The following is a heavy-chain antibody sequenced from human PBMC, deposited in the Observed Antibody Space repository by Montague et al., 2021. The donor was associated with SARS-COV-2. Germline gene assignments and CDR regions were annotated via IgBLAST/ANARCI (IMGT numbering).Heavy chain of an antibody. D-gene: IGHD3-22*01. CDR1: GFTFRSYW. J-gene: IGHJ3*02. V-gene: IGHV3-74*01. CDR3: ARAPRRHYYDSTGFDAFDI. CDR2: INSDGSST. Sequence: SLRLSCAASGFTFRSYWMHWVRQAPGKGLVWVSRINSDGSSTTYADSVKGRFAISRDNAKNTLYLQMNSLRAEDTAVYYCARAPRRHYYDSTGFDAFDIWGQGTVVTVSS.